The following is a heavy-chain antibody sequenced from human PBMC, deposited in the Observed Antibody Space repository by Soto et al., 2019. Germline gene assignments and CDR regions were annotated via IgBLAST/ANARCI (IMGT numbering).Heavy chain of an antibody. J-gene: IGHJ6*02. CDR3: ARLGRVIVMSCSYYGMVV. CDR2: IGTAGDP. V-gene: IGHV3-13*05. CDR1: GFTFSSYD. D-gene: IGHD2-15*01. Sequence: PGGSLRLSCAASGFTFSSYDMHWVRQAAGKGLGWVSAIGTAGDPYYPGSVKGRFTISRENAKNSLYLQLNSLRAGDTAVYYGARLGRVIVMSCSYYGMVVWGQAISLSVA.